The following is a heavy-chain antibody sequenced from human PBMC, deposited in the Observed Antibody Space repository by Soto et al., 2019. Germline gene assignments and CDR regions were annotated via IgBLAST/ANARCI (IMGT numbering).Heavy chain of an antibody. V-gene: IGHV1-18*01. CDR1: GYSFTSFG. J-gene: IGHJ4*02. CDR2: ISPYNGNT. Sequence: ASVKVACQTSGYSFTSFGITWVRQAPGQGLEWMGWISPYNGNTNYAQGLQGRVTLTTDSSTSTAYMDLRSLGSDDTAVYYCARVRDGYFDYWGQGTLVTVSS. CDR3: ARVRDGYFDY.